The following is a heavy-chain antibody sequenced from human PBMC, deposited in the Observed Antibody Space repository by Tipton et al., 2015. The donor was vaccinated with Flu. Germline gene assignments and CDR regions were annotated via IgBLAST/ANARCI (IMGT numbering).Heavy chain of an antibody. D-gene: IGHD1/OR15-1a*01. V-gene: IGHV3-9*01. CDR2: LNWRGNSI. J-gene: IGHJ6*01. CDR1: GFTFDDYA. Sequence: SLRLSCAAFGFTFDDYAMHWVRQAPGKGLEWVSSLNWRGNSIGYADSVRGRFTSSRDNAKNFLYLQMNSLRPEDTGLYFCAKDNKRDSSMDYYYHHGMDVWGQGTTVTVSS. CDR3: AKDNKRDSSMDYYYHHGMDV.